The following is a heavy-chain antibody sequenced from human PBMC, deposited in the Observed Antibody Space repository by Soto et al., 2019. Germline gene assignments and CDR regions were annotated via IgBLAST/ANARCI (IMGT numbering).Heavy chain of an antibody. V-gene: IGHV3-23*01. CDR2: ISGSGGSS. D-gene: IGHD6-25*01. Sequence: EVQLLEPGGGLVQPGGSLRLSCAASGFTSSSYAMSWVRQAPGKGLEWVSAISGSGGSSYYADSVKGRFTISRDNSKNTLYLQMNSLRAEDTAVYYCARRTSGWYLDYWGQGTLVTVSS. CDR3: ARRTSGWYLDY. CDR1: GFTSSSYA. J-gene: IGHJ4*02.